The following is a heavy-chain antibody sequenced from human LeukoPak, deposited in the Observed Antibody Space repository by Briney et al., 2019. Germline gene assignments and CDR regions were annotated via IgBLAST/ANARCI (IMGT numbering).Heavy chain of an antibody. J-gene: IGHJ4*02. Sequence: PGGSLRLSCAASGFTFSSYAMSWVRQAPGKGLEWVSAISGSGGSTYCADSVKGRFTISRDNSKNTLYLQMNSLRAEDTAVYYCAKGARRITMVRPFDYWGQGTLVTVSS. V-gene: IGHV3-23*01. CDR3: AKGARRITMVRPFDY. CDR1: GFTFSSYA. D-gene: IGHD3-10*01. CDR2: ISGSGGST.